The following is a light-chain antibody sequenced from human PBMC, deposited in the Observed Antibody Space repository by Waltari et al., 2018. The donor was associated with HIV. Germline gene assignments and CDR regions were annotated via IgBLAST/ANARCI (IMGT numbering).Light chain of an antibody. J-gene: IGKJ4*01. CDR2: AAS. Sequence: DIQMTQSPSFLSASVVDRVTITCRASQSISSYLNWYQQKPGKAPKLLIYAASSLQRGVPSRFSGSGSGTDFTLTISSLQPEDFATYYCQQSYSNPFFGGGTKVEIK. CDR1: QSISSY. CDR3: QQSYSNPF. V-gene: IGKV1-39*01.